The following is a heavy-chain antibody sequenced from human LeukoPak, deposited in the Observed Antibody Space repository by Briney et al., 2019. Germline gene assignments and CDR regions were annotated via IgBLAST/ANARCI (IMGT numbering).Heavy chain of an antibody. V-gene: IGHV3-23*01. CDR3: ARDYGDYDGDDAFDI. D-gene: IGHD4-17*01. Sequence: GGSLRLSCAASGFTFSSQAVSWVRQPPGKWLECLAAISGRGGSTYYADSVKGRFSISRDNSKNTLYPQMNRLRAEDTAVYFCARDYGDYDGDDAFDIWGQGTMVTVSS. CDR1: GFTFSSQA. J-gene: IGHJ3*02. CDR2: ISGRGGST.